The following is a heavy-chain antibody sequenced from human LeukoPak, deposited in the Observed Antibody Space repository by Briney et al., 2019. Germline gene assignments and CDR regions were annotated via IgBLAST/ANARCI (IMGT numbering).Heavy chain of an antibody. CDR3: ASLDPYYDFWSGYRS. Sequence: SVKVSCKASGGTFSSYAISWVRQAPGQGLEWMGRIIPIFGTANYAQKFQGRVTITTDESTSTAYMELSSPRSEDTAVYYCASLDPYYDFWSGYRSWGQGTLVTVSS. V-gene: IGHV1-69*05. CDR1: GGTFSSYA. J-gene: IGHJ4*02. CDR2: IIPIFGTA. D-gene: IGHD3-3*01.